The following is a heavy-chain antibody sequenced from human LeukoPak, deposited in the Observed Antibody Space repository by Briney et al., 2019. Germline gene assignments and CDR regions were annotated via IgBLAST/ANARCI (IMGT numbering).Heavy chain of an antibody. Sequence: ASAKVSCKASGYSFTNYGISWVRQAPGQGLEWMGWISAYNGNTNYAQKLQGRVTMTTDTSTSTAYMELRSLRSDDTALYYCARDSIVLMVYPMPNWFDPWGQGTLVTVSS. D-gene: IGHD2-8*01. V-gene: IGHV1-18*01. J-gene: IGHJ5*02. CDR1: GYSFTNYG. CDR3: ARDSIVLMVYPMPNWFDP. CDR2: ISAYNGNT.